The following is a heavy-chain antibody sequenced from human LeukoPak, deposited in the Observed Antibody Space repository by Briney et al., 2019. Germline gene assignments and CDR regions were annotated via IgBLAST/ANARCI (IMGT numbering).Heavy chain of an antibody. Sequence: ASVKVSCKASGYTFTSYDINWVRQATGQGLEWMGWMNPNSGNTGYAQKFQGRVTMTTDTSTSTAYMELRSLRSDDTAVYYCARATGVSYYYDSSGYYGDYWGQGTLVTVSS. CDR3: ARATGVSYYYDSSGYYGDY. CDR1: GYTFTSYD. J-gene: IGHJ4*02. D-gene: IGHD3-22*01. V-gene: IGHV1-8*01. CDR2: MNPNSGNT.